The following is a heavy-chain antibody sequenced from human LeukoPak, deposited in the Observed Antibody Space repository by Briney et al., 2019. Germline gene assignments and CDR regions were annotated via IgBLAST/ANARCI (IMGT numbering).Heavy chain of an antibody. J-gene: IGHJ4*02. CDR2: IYYSGST. V-gene: IGHV4-34*01. Sequence: SETLSLTYAFYGGSFSGYHWTWIRQSPGKGLEWIGSIYYSGSTYYNPSLKSRVTISVDTSKNQFSLKLSSVTAADTALYYCAKYRGFGDSYDSWGQGTLVTVSS. D-gene: IGHD3-10*01. CDR1: GGSFSGYH. CDR3: AKYRGFGDSYDS.